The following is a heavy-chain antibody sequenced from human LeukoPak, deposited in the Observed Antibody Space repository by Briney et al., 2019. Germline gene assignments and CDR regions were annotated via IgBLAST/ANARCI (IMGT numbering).Heavy chain of an antibody. D-gene: IGHD3-10*01. V-gene: IGHV1-8*01. CDR3: ARVGSGAYRGSDAFDI. J-gene: IGHJ3*02. CDR1: GYTFTSYD. CDR2: MNPNSGNT. Sequence: GASVKVSCKASGYTFTSYDINWVRQATGQGLEWMGWMNPNSGNTGYAQKFQGRVTMTRNTSISTAYMELSSLRSEDTAVYYCARVGSGAYRGSDAFDIWGQGTMVTVSS.